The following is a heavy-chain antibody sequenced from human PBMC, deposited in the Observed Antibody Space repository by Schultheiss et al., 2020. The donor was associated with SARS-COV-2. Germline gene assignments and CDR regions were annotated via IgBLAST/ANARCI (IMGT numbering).Heavy chain of an antibody. CDR1: GFTFSSYS. Sequence: GGSLRLSCAASGFTFSSYSMNWVRQAPGRGLEWVSAISGSGGSTYYADSVKGRFTISRDNSKNTLYLQMNSLRPEDTAVYYCARSKGMFWSGYYNDAFDIWGQGTMVTVSS. CDR2: ISGSGGST. J-gene: IGHJ3*02. CDR3: ARSKGMFWSGYYNDAFDI. D-gene: IGHD3-3*01. V-gene: IGHV3-23*01.